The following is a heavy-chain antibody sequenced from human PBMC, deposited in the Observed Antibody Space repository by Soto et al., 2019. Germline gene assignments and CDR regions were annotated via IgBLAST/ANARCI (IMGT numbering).Heavy chain of an antibody. CDR1: CGSLSSYS. D-gene: IGHD6-13*01. CDR2: IYYSGST. V-gene: IGHV4-59*01. CDR3: TRAYSSCWPGYFFYGMDV. Sequence: LSLTCTVYCGSLSSYSCSWIRQPPGTGLEWVGFIYYSGSTNYNPSLQGRVTISVDTSKNQFSLKLGSESAADTAVYYCTRAYSSCWPGYFFYGMDVWPDLTSVTV. J-gene: IGHJ6*02.